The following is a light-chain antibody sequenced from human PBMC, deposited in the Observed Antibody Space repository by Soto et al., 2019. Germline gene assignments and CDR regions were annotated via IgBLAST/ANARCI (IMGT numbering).Light chain of an antibody. J-gene: IGKJ4*01. V-gene: IGKV3-11*01. CDR1: QSVSSY. CDR3: QQRSNWPPT. Sequence: EIVLTQSPATLSLSPGERATLSCRASQSVSSYLAWYQQKPGQDPRLLIYDASNRATGIPARFSVSGSGTDFTLTISSLEPEDFAVYYCQQRSNWPPTFGGGTKVEIK. CDR2: DAS.